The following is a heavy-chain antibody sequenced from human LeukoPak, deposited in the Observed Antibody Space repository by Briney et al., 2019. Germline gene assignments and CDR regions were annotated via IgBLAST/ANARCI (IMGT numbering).Heavy chain of an antibody. CDR3: ARMGYATAIGY. CDR2: IYYSGST. V-gene: IGHV4-31*03. D-gene: IGHD2-8*01. Sequence: NASETLSLTCTVSGGSISSGGYYWSWIRQHPGKGLEWIGYIYYSGSTYYNPSLKSRVTISVDMSKNQFSLKLSSVTAADTAVYYCARMGYATAIGYWGQGTLVTVSS. CDR1: GGSISSGGYY. J-gene: IGHJ4*02.